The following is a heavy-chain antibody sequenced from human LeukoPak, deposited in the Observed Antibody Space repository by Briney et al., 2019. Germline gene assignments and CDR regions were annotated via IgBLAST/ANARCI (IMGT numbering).Heavy chain of an antibody. CDR2: ISAYNGNT. Sequence: ASVKVSCKASGYTFTRYGISWVRQAPGQGLEWMGWISAYNGNTNYAQKLQGRVTMTTDTSTSTAYMELRSLRSDDTAVYYCARDLDCGGDCPPYNWFDPWGQGTLVTVSS. V-gene: IGHV1-18*01. J-gene: IGHJ5*02. CDR1: GYTFTRYG. CDR3: ARDLDCGGDCPPYNWFDP. D-gene: IGHD2-21*02.